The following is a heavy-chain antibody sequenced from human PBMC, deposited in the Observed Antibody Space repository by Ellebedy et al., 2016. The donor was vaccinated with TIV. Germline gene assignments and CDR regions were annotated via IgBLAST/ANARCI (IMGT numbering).Heavy chain of an antibody. Sequence: GESLKISCAASGFTFSSYAMSWVRQAPGKGLEWVSNISGSGVTTYYADSVRGRFSISRDNSKNTLFLQMNSLRDDDTAVYYCAGYRGEAVAGNWFDPWGQGTLVTVSS. CDR1: GFTFSSYA. J-gene: IGHJ5*02. V-gene: IGHV3-23*01. D-gene: IGHD6-19*01. CDR2: ISGSGVTT. CDR3: AGYRGEAVAGNWFDP.